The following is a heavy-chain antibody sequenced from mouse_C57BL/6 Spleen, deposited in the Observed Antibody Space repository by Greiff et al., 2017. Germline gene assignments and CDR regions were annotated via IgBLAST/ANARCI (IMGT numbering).Heavy chain of an antibody. Sequence: QVQLQQSGAELVKPGASVKLSCKASGYTFTSYWMDWVKQRPGQGLEWIGMIHPKSGSTNYNEKFKGKATLTVDTSSSTAYMQLSSLTSGDAADYYCATNYFDYWGQGTTVTVSS. J-gene: IGHJ2*01. CDR3: ATNYFDY. CDR2: IHPKSGST. V-gene: IGHV1-64*01. CDR1: GYTFTSYW.